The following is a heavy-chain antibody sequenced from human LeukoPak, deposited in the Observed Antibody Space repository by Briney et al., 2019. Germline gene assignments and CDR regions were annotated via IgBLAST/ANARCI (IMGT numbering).Heavy chain of an antibody. Sequence: GGSLRLSCAASGFTFSSYAMHWVRQAPGKGLEWVSSVSPGGVSPNHADSVKGRFTVSRDDSLNTLYLQMNSLRADDTAVYYCAKDSMTTILTDIDYWGQGTLVTVSS. D-gene: IGHD2-21*02. CDR2: VSPGGVSP. J-gene: IGHJ4*02. V-gene: IGHV3-23*01. CDR1: GFTFSSYA. CDR3: AKDSMTTILTDIDY.